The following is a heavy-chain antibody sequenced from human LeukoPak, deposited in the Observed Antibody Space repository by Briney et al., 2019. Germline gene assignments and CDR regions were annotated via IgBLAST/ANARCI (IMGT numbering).Heavy chain of an antibody. CDR2: ISGSGGST. Sequence: GGSLRLSCAASGFTFSSYAMSWVRQAPGKGLEWVSAISGSGGSTYYADSVKGRFTISRDNSKNTLYLQMNSLRAEDTAVYYCARSPLRQAVYYYYGMDVWGQGTTVTVSS. CDR1: GFTFSSYA. J-gene: IGHJ6*02. D-gene: IGHD6-19*01. V-gene: IGHV3-23*01. CDR3: ARSPLRQAVYYYYGMDV.